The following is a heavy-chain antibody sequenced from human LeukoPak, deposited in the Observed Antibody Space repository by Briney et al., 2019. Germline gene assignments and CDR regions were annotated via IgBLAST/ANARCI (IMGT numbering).Heavy chain of an antibody. CDR3: AREAGKAVAGALPARLYYFDY. Sequence: GGSLRLSCAASGFTFSSYAMHWVRQAPGKGLEWVAVISYDGSNKYYADSVKGRFTISRDNAKNSLYLQMNSLRAEDTAVYYCAREAGKAVAGALPARLYYFDYWGQGTLVTVSS. CDR2: ISYDGSNK. D-gene: IGHD6-19*01. CDR1: GFTFSSYA. J-gene: IGHJ4*02. V-gene: IGHV3-30*04.